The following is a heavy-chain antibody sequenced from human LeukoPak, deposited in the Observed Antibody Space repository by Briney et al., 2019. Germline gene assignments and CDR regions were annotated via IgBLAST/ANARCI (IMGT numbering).Heavy chain of an antibody. J-gene: IGHJ5*02. CDR1: GGSISSGGYS. V-gene: IGHV4-30-2*01. CDR2: IYHSGST. Sequence: SETLSLTCAVSGGSISSGGYSWSWIRQPPGKGLEWIGYIYHSGSTYYNPSLKSRVTISVDRSKNQFSLKLSSVTAADTAVYYCARARPERITMVWGVIDWFDPWGQGTLVTVSS. CDR3: ARARPERITMVWGVIDWFDP. D-gene: IGHD3-10*01.